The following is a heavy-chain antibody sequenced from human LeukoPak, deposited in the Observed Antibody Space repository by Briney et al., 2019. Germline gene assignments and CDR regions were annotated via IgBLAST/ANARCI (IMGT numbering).Heavy chain of an antibody. J-gene: IGHJ4*02. CDR3: VKVDDTSGYRPL. Sequence: GGSLRLSCAASGFTFATYAMTWVRQVPGKGLEWVSTIGGSGVSTYYEDSVKGRFTISRDNSKNTLYLQVNSLRAADTAIYYCVKVDDTSGYRPLWGQGTLVTVPS. V-gene: IGHV3-23*01. CDR2: IGGSGVST. CDR1: GFTFATYA. D-gene: IGHD3-22*01.